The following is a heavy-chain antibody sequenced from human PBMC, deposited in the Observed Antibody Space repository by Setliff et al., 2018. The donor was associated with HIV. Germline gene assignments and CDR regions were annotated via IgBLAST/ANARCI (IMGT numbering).Heavy chain of an antibody. CDR3: TTEDPWLRFGH. V-gene: IGHV3-15*01. CDR1: GFSLSDYY. D-gene: IGHD5-12*01. CDR2: IKSKTDGGTT. J-gene: IGHJ5*02. Sequence: GGSLRLSCAASGFSLSDYYMDWVRQAPGKGLEWVGHIKSKTDGGTTDYAAPVKGRFTISRDDSKTTLYLQMNSLKTEDTAVYYCTTEDPWLRFGHWGQGTLVTVSS.